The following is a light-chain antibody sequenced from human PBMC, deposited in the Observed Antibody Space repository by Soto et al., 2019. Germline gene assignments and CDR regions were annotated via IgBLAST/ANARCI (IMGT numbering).Light chain of an antibody. Sequence: DIPMTQSPSTLSASVGDGVTILCRASQSISNRLAWYQQRPGKAPKYLIYDASTLDSGAPSRFSGSGSGTEFTLSISSLQPDDFATYYCQQYNIYSFGQGTKVDIK. CDR3: QQYNIYS. CDR2: DAS. V-gene: IGKV1-5*02. J-gene: IGKJ1*01. CDR1: QSISNR.